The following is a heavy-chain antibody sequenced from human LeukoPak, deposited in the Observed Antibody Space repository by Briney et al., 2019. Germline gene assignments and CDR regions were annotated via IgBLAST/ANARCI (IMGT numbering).Heavy chain of an antibody. CDR3: AKGEYYYDPADAFDI. Sequence: GGSLRLSCAASGFTFSSYGMHWVRQAPGKGLEWVAVISYDGSNKYYADSVKGRFTISRDNSKNTLYLQMNSLKAEDTAVYYCAKGEYYYDPADAFDIWVQGTMVTVSS. CDR1: GFTFSSYG. CDR2: ISYDGSNK. V-gene: IGHV3-30*18. D-gene: IGHD3-22*01. J-gene: IGHJ3*02.